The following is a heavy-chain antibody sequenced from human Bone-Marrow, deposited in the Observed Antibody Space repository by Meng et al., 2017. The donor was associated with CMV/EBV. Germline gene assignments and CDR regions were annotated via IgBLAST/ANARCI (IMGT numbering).Heavy chain of an antibody. CDR2: TSYDGSNK. V-gene: IGHV3-30-3*01. D-gene: IGHD3-10*01. Sequence: EGSLRLSCTASGFRFNSYAMHWVRQAPGKGLEWVAVTSYDGSNKYYADSVKGRFTISRDNSKNTLYMQMDSLRDEDTAVYYCARGKGHFGDELPYYYSVDAWGQGNTVTVAS. J-gene: IGHJ6*02. CDR1: GFRFNSYA. CDR3: ARGKGHFGDELPYYYSVDA.